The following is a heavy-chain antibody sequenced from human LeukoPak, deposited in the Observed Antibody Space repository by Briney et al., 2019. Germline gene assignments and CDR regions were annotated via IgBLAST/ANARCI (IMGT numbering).Heavy chain of an antibody. CDR2: ISSSSKYI. Sequence: GGSLRLSCETSGFNFSDYNMNWVRQAPGKGLEWVSVISSSSKYIYYADSVKGRFTISRDNSKNTLYLQMNSLRAEDTAVYYCATWDDSSNQYWGQGTLVTVSS. V-gene: IGHV3-21*01. CDR1: GFNFSDYN. J-gene: IGHJ4*02. CDR3: ATWDDSSNQY. D-gene: IGHD4-11*01.